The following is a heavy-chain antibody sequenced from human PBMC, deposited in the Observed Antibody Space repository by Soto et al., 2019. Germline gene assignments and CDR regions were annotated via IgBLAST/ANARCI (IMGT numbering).Heavy chain of an antibody. CDR2: INPIFGTA. D-gene: IGHD2-8*01. Sequence: QVQLVQSGAEVKKPGSSVKVSCKASGGTFTSYAISWVRQAPGQGLAWMGGINPIFGTANYAQQFQGRVTITEDESTSTAYRELRSVRYEDSAVYYCAREVYCTNGVCSSYCGMDVWGEGTTVMVSS. CDR3: AREVYCTNGVCSSYCGMDV. CDR1: GGTFTSYA. J-gene: IGHJ6*04. V-gene: IGHV1-69*01.